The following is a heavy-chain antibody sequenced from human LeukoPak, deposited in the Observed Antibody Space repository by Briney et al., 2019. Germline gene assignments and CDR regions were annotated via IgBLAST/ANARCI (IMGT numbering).Heavy chain of an antibody. CDR2: ISDSGGST. V-gene: IGHV3-23*01. Sequence: PGGSLRLSCAGSGFTFSSYAMSWVRQAPGKGLEWVSGISDSGGSTYYAASVKGRFTISRDNSKNTLYLQMNSLRAEDTAVYYCAKPLCPEGTSCYEGRDYWGQGTLVTVSS. J-gene: IGHJ4*02. D-gene: IGHD2-2*01. CDR3: AKPLCPEGTSCYEGRDY. CDR1: GFTFSSYA.